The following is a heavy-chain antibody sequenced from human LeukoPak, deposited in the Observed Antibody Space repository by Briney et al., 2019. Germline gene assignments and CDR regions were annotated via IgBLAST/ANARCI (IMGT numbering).Heavy chain of an antibody. D-gene: IGHD2-2*01. J-gene: IGHJ5*02. Sequence: KPSETLSLTCTVSGGSISSYYWSWIRQPAGKGLEWIGRIYTSWSTNYNPSLKSRVTMSVETSKNQFSLKLSSVTAADTAVYYCAREGDPMCQLRMFDPWGQGTLVTVSS. CDR3: AREGDPMCQLRMFDP. CDR2: IYTSWST. CDR1: GGSISSYY. V-gene: IGHV4-4*07.